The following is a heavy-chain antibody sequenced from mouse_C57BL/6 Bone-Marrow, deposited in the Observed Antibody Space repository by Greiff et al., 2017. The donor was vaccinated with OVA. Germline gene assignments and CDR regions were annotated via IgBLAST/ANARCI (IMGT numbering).Heavy chain of an antibody. CDR1: GYTFTSYW. CDR3: ARGYYDAWFAY. V-gene: IGHV1-72*01. J-gene: IGHJ3*01. Sequence: QVQLQQPGAELVKPGASVKLSCKASGYTFTSYWMHWVKQRPGRGLEWIGRIDPNSGGTKYNEKFKSKATLTVDKPSSPAYMQLSSLTSEDSAVYYCARGYYDAWFAYWGQGTLVTVSA. D-gene: IGHD2-3*01. CDR2: IDPNSGGT.